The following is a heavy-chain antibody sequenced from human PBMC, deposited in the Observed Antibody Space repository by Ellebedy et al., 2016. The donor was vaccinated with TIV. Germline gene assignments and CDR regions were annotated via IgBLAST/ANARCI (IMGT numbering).Heavy chain of an antibody. CDR2: IYGGGNT. Sequence: GESLKISCAASGFTVSSNYMSWVRRAPGRGLGWVSVIYGGGNTDYAEHVEGRFTISRDNSKNTVYLQMNSLRAEDTAVYYCARARGWYGSDGMDVWGEGTTVTVSS. CDR1: GFTVSSNY. J-gene: IGHJ6*04. V-gene: IGHV3-53*01. CDR3: ARARGWYGSDGMDV. D-gene: IGHD6-19*01.